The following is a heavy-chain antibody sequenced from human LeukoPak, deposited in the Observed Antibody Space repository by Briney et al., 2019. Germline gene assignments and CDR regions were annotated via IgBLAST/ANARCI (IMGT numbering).Heavy chain of an antibody. V-gene: IGHV3-30*03. CDR1: GFTFSTYG. CDR3: ARDLSPVVRASPMGY. D-gene: IGHD3-10*01. Sequence: RGSLRLSCAASGFTFSTYGMHWVRQAPGKGLEWVALLTNEGDYKYYSDSVKGRFTISSDTSKNTLSLQMNSLRAEDTAVYYCARDLSPVVRASPMGYWGQGTLVTVSS. J-gene: IGHJ4*02. CDR2: LTNEGDYK.